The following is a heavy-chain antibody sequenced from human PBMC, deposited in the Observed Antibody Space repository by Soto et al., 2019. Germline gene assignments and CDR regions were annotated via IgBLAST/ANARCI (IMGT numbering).Heavy chain of an antibody. J-gene: IGHJ4*02. CDR1: GFTFSSYW. D-gene: IGHD6-19*01. Sequence: EVQLVESGGGLVQPGGSLRLSCAASGFTFSSYWMHWVRQAPGKGLVWVSRINRDGSRTSYADSVKGRFTISRDNAKNTLYLQVNSLRAEDTAVFYCAVAVAGPTAIGYWGQGTLVTVSS. CDR2: INRDGSRT. CDR3: AVAVAGPTAIGY. V-gene: IGHV3-74*01.